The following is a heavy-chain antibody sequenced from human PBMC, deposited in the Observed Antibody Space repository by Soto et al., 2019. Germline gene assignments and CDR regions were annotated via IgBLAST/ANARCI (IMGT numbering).Heavy chain of an antibody. Sequence: QVQLVQSGAEVKKPGAAVKVSCKASGYPFTSYDINWVRQDTGQGLEWMGCMNPNSGNTGYAQKFQGRVTMTRNTSISTAYMELSSLRSEDTAVYYCARGRDCSSTSCYGNYWGQGTLVTVSS. V-gene: IGHV1-8*01. J-gene: IGHJ4*02. CDR3: ARGRDCSSTSCYGNY. D-gene: IGHD2-2*01. CDR2: MNPNSGNT. CDR1: GYPFTSYD.